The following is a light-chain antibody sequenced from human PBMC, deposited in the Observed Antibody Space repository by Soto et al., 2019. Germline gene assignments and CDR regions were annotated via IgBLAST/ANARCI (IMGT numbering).Light chain of an antibody. CDR3: QQYNKWPPFT. J-gene: IGKJ5*01. V-gene: IGKV3-15*01. CDR1: QSVSNN. Sequence: EIVMTQSPATLSVSLGERATLSCRASQSVSNNLAWFQQKPGQAPRLLIYYASTRASGIPARFSGSGSGTEFNLTISSLQSEDFAIYYCQQYNKWPPFTFGQGTRVE. CDR2: YAS.